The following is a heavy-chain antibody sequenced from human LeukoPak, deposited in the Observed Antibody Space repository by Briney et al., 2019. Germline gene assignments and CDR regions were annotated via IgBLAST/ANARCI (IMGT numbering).Heavy chain of an antibody. CDR1: GFTFDDYA. D-gene: IGHD6-13*01. V-gene: IGHV3-9*01. CDR2: ISWNSGSI. J-gene: IGHJ4*02. Sequence: GGSLRLSCAASGFTFDDYAMHWVRQAPGKGLEWVSGISWNSGSIGYADSVKGRFTISRDNAKNSLYLQMNSLRAEDTALYYGAKDWGSYSSSWKEWNYFDYWGQGTLVSVSS. CDR3: AKDWGSYSSSWKEWNYFDY.